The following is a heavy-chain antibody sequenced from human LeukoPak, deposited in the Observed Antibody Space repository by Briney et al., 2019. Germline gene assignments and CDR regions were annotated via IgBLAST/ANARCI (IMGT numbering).Heavy chain of an antibody. Sequence: PSETLSLTCTVSGGSISSSSYYWGWIRQPPGKGLEWIGSIYYSGSTYYNPSLKSRVTISVDTSKNQFSLKLSSVTAADTAVYYCARDMRAMVRGWDYYYYYMDVWGKGTTVTISS. CDR2: IYYSGST. V-gene: IGHV4-39*07. D-gene: IGHD3-10*01. CDR1: GGSISSSSYY. CDR3: ARDMRAMVRGWDYYYYYMDV. J-gene: IGHJ6*03.